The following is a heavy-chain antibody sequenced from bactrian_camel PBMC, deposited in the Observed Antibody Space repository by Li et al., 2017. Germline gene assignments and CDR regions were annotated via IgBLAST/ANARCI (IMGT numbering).Heavy chain of an antibody. Sequence: VQLVESGGGLVQPGGSLRLSCAASGFTFSSAGMSWVRQAPGKGLEWVSAINSGGGVTDYADSVKGRFTISRDNAKNTLYLQMNSLKTEDTAVYYCHGLYNYWGQGTQVTVS. CDR1: GFTFSSAG. J-gene: IGHJ4*01. D-gene: IGHD5*01. V-gene: IGHV3S40*01. CDR3: HGLYNY. CDR2: INSGGGVT.